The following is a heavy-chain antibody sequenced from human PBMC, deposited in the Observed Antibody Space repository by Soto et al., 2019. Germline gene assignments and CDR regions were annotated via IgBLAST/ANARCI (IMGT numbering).Heavy chain of an antibody. J-gene: IGHJ5*02. CDR2: IYNSGIT. Sequence: SETLSLTCTVSGGSISSGDYSWSWVRQSPGKGLEWIGHIYNSGITYYNPSLKSRVVISIDTSRNQFSLRLNSLTAADGAVYFCARGVTVFGLVSRFWFDPWGQGTVVTVSS. CDR1: GGSISSGDYS. CDR3: ARGVTVFGLVSRFWFDP. D-gene: IGHD3-3*01. V-gene: IGHV4-30-4*01.